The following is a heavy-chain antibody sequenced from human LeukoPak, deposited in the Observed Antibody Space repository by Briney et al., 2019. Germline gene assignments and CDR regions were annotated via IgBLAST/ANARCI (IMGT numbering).Heavy chain of an antibody. CDR1: GYNFTRYW. CDR2: LYPRDSDT. D-gene: IGHD5-12*01. J-gene: IGHJ6*03. Sequence: GESLKISCQASGYNFTRYWIGWVRQMPGKGLEWMGLLYPRDSDTRYSPSFQGQVTFSADKSISTAYLQWSSLKAPDTAMYYCARRAAEGGYDGSHYYYYMDVWGKGTTVTVSS. CDR3: ARRAAEGGYDGSHYYYYMDV. V-gene: IGHV5-51*01.